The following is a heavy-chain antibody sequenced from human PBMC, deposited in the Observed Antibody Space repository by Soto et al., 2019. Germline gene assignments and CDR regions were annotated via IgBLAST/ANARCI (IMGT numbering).Heavy chain of an antibody. D-gene: IGHD3-9*01. V-gene: IGHV1-69*01. CDR3: ATSPYDILTGYYLYYFDY. CDR1: GGTFSSYA. Sequence: QVQLVQSGAEVKKPGSSVKVSCKASGGTFSSYAISWVRQAPGQGLEWMGGMIPIFGTANYAQKFQGRVTITADESTSTAYMELSSLRSEDTAVYYCATSPYDILTGYYLYYFDYWGQGTLVTVSS. J-gene: IGHJ4*02. CDR2: MIPIFGTA.